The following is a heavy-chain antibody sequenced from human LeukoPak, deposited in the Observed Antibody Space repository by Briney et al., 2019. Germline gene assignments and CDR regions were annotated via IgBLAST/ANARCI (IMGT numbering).Heavy chain of an antibody. CDR2: IRSKAYGGTT. V-gene: IGHV3-49*04. CDR1: GFTFGDYA. Sequence: GRSLRLSCTASGFTFGDYAMSWVRQAPGKGLEWVGFIRSKAYGGTTEYAASVKGRFTISRDDSKSIAYLQMNSLKTEDTAVYYCTRNSGSYSDAFDIWGQGTMVTVSS. J-gene: IGHJ3*02. D-gene: IGHD1-26*01. CDR3: TRNSGSYSDAFDI.